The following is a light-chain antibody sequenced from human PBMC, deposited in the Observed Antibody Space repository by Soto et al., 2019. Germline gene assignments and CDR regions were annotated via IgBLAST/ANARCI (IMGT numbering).Light chain of an antibody. V-gene: IGLV2-14*01. CDR1: SSDVGGYNF. CDR2: DVN. Sequence: QSALTQPASVSGSPGQSISISCTGTSSDVGGYNFVSWYQQHPDKAPKLVIFDVNNRPSGVSDRFSGSKSGNTASPTISGLQLEDEADYYCSSYTSDSTYVFGTGTKVTVL. CDR3: SSYTSDSTYV. J-gene: IGLJ1*01.